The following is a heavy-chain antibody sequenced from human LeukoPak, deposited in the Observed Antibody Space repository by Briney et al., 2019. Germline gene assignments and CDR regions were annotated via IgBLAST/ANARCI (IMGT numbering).Heavy chain of an antibody. Sequence: SETLSLTCTVSGGSISSYYWTWIRQSPEKGLEWIGYIYDTGSTRYNPSLESRATISVDPSKNQFSLKLSAVTAADTAVYYCARLTTRPGGIRPLILDYWGQGTLVTVSS. J-gene: IGHJ4*02. D-gene: IGHD3-16*01. V-gene: IGHV4-59*01. CDR2: IYDTGST. CDR1: GGSISSYY. CDR3: ARLTTRPGGIRPLILDY.